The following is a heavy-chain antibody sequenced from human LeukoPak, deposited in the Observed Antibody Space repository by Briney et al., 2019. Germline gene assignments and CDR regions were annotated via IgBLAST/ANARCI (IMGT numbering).Heavy chain of an antibody. CDR2: INPTGGST. CDR1: YX. D-gene: IGHD6-6*01. CDR3: ARTAARRFDY. V-gene: IGHV1-46*01. J-gene: IGHJ4*02. Sequence: YXMHXVRQAPGQGLEWMGIINPTGGSTTYAQKFQGRVTMTRDTSTSTVYMELSSLRSDDTAVYYCARTAARRFDYWGQGTLVTVSS.